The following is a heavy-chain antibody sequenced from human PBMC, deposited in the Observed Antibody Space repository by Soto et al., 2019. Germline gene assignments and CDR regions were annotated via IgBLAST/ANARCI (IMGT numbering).Heavy chain of an antibody. V-gene: IGHV1-18*01. D-gene: IGHD2-2*01. CDR2: ISAYNDHT. J-gene: IGHJ4*02. CDR1: GYSFNSYA. CDR3: ARVRAPAAASHY. Sequence: ASVKVSCKASGYSFNSYAINWVRQAPGEGLESMGWISAYNDHTESAEKFQGRVTMTTDTSTNTVFMELKSLRSDDTAVYYCARVRAPAAASHYWGPTPLVTVSS.